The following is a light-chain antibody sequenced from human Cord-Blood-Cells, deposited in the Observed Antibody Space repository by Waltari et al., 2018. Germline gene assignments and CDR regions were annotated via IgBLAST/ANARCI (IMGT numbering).Light chain of an antibody. V-gene: IGKV2-28*01. CDR3: MQALQTPIT. J-gene: IGKJ5*01. CDR2: LGS. Sequence: DIVMTQSPLSLPVTPGEPASISCRSSQSLLHSNGYNYLDWYLQKPVHSPQLLIYLGSTRASGVPDRFSGSGSGTDFTLKISRVEAEDVGVYYCMQALQTPITFGQGTRLEIK. CDR1: QSLLHSNGYNY.